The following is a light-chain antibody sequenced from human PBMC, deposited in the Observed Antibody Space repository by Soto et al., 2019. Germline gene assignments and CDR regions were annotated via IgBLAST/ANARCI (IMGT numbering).Light chain of an antibody. Sequence: IVMTQSPDTLSLSPGARATLSCRASQSVSSNLAWYQQKPGQAPRLLIYGASTRATGIPARFSGSGSGTEFTLTISSLQSEDFAVYYCQQYNNWPPLTFGGGSKG. CDR1: QSVSSN. J-gene: IGKJ4*01. CDR2: GAS. CDR3: QQYNNWPPLT. V-gene: IGKV3-15*01.